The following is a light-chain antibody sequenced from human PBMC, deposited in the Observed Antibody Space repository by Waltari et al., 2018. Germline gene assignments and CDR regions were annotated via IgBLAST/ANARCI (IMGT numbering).Light chain of an antibody. V-gene: IGKV3-11*01. CDR3: QQRSDWRT. CDR2: DAS. J-gene: IGKJ1*01. Sequence: ELVLTQSPATLSLSPGERATLSCRASQSVRSHLAGYQQKPGQAPRLLIYDASSRATGIPDRFSGSGSGTDFTLTISSLEPEDFAVYYCQQRSDWRTFGQGTKVEIK. CDR1: QSVRSH.